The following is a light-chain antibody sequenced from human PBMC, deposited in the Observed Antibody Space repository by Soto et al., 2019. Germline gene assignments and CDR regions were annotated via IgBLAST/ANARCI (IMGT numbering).Light chain of an antibody. J-gene: IGKJ1*01. V-gene: IGKV1-5*03. CDR1: QSISSG. CDR2: RAS. Sequence: DIQMTQSPSTLSASVGDRVTITCRASQSISSGLAWYQQKPGKAPKLLIYRASSLESGVPSRFSGSGSGTEFTLTISSLQPDDFATYYCQQYNNYWTFGQGTKVEIK. CDR3: QQYNNYWT.